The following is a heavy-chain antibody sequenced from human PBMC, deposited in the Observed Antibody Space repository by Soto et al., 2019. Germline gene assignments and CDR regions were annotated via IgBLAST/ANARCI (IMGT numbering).Heavy chain of an antibody. CDR3: AGDAITIFGVVGTGLYGMDV. Sequence: QVQLVQSGAEVKKPGASVKVSCKASGYTFTSYGISWVRQAPGQGLEWMGWISAYNGNTNYAQKLQGRVTMTTDTSTSTVYMELRSLRSDDRAVYYCAGDAITIFGVVGTGLYGMDVWGQGTTVTVSS. D-gene: IGHD3-3*01. J-gene: IGHJ6*02. CDR2: ISAYNGNT. V-gene: IGHV1-18*01. CDR1: GYTFTSYG.